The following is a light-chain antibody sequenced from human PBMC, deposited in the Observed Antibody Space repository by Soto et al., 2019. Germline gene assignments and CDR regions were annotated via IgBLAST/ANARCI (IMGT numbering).Light chain of an antibody. CDR2: EVR. CDR3: TSYTPTGALV. Sequence: QSALTQPASVSGSPGQSITVSCTGTNTDVGGYNYVSWYQHRPGKAPRLMIYEVRNRLSGVSNRFSGSKSGNTASLTISGLYSEDEEDYCCTSYTPTGALVFGSGTKLTVL. J-gene: IGLJ3*02. CDR1: NTDVGGYNY. V-gene: IGLV2-14*01.